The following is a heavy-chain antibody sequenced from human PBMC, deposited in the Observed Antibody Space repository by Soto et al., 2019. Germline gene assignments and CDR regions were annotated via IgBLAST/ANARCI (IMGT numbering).Heavy chain of an antibody. Sequence: SSETLSLTCTVSSGSLSPYYWSWIRQPAGKGLEWIGRIFSNENTNYNPSLKSRVTMSMDTSKNQFSLILTSVTAADTAVYYCARYSGGWQNYFDSWGQGTLVTVSS. J-gene: IGHJ4*02. CDR2: IFSNENT. V-gene: IGHV4-4*07. D-gene: IGHD6-19*01. CDR1: SGSLSPYY. CDR3: ARYSGGWQNYFDS.